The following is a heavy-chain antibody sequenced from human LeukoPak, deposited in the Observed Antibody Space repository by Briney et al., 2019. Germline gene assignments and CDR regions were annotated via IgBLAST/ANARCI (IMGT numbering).Heavy chain of an antibody. CDR2: IYYSASI. CDR1: GGSISTITYY. J-gene: IGHJ3*02. Sequence: SETLSLTCTVSGGSISTITYYWGWVRQSPEKGLEWLATIYYSASIYYSPSLKSRLTISIDTSKNQISLKLKSVTAEDTAVYYCAKDFYGKVATPGAFDIWGQGTMVTVSS. D-gene: IGHD2/OR15-2a*01. CDR3: AKDFYGKVATPGAFDI. V-gene: IGHV4-39*07.